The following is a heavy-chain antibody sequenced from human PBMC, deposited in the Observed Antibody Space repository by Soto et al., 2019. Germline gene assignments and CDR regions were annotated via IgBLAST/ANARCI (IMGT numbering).Heavy chain of an antibody. D-gene: IGHD3-16*01. CDR2: MNLTGGNT. Sequence: QVQLVQSGAEVKKPGASVKVSCKASGDTFTGDEITWVRHATGQGLELVGWMNLTGGNTGYAQTCQGRVSMTGNPSISTAYMELSSLRSEDAAVYYCARVPRGARYFYYLDVWGNGTTVIVSS. CDR1: GDTFTGDE. V-gene: IGHV1-8*01. CDR3: ARVPRGARYFYYLDV. J-gene: IGHJ6*03.